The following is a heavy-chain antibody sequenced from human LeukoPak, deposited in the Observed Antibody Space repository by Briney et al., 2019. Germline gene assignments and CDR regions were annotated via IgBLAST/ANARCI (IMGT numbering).Heavy chain of an antibody. CDR2: ISHSGST. Sequence: SETLSLTCAVYGGSFSGYYWSWIRQPPGKGLEWIGEISHSGSTNYNTSLKSRVTISVDTSKNHFSLKLSSVTAADTAVYYCARGSDDRTSTTCPRRFDYWGQGTLVTVSS. V-gene: IGHV4-34*01. CDR3: ARGSDDRTSTTCPRRFDY. J-gene: IGHJ4*02. CDR1: GGSFSGYY. D-gene: IGHD2-2*01.